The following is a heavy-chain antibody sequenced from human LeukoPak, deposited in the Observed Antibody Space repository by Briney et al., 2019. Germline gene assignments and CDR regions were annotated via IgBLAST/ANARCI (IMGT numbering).Heavy chain of an antibody. CDR3: ARVTPINWFDP. CDR2: IYYSGST. CDR1: GGSISSGGYY. J-gene: IGHJ5*02. Sequence: SQTLSLTCTVSGGSISSGGYYWSWIRQHPGKGLEWIGYIYYSGSTYYNPSLKSRATISVDTSKNQFSLKLSSVTAADTAVYYCARVTPINWFDPWGQGTLVTVSS. D-gene: IGHD2-15*01. V-gene: IGHV4-31*03.